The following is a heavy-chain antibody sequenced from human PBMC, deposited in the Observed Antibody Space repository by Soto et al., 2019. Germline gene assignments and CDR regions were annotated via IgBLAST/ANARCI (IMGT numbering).Heavy chain of an antibody. CDR2: INHSGST. D-gene: IGHD1-26*01. V-gene: IGHV4-34*01. Sequence: PSETLSLTCAVYGGSFSGYYWSWIRQPPGKGLEWIGEINHSGSTNYNPSLKSRVTISVDTSKNQFSLKLSSVTAADTAVYYCARSSTEYYFDPWGQGTLVTVSS. CDR1: GGSFSGYY. CDR3: ARSSTEYYFDP. J-gene: IGHJ5*02.